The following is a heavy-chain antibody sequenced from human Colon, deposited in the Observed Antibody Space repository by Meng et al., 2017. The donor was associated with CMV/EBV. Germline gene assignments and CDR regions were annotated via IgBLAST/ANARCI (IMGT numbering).Heavy chain of an antibody. CDR2: IYYSGTT. CDR1: SGSVTSGDHY. Sequence: GSLRLSCTVSSGSVTSGDHYWSWIRQPPGKGLEWIGYIYYSGTTKYNPSLESRVTISADTSKNEFSLKLRSVTAADTAVYYCARQRRRINLLKGNEADFHGDMDVWGQGTTVTVSS. D-gene: IGHD3-10*01. CDR3: ARQRRRINLLKGNEADFHGDMDV. J-gene: IGHJ6*02. V-gene: IGHV4-61*08.